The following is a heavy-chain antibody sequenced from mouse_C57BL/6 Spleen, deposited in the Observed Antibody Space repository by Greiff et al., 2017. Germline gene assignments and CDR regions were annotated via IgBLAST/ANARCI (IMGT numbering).Heavy chain of an antibody. CDR2: IDPSDSET. D-gene: IGHD1-2*01. CDR1: GYTFTSYW. CDR3: ARHYYGSGDY. J-gene: IGHJ2*01. Sequence: QVQLKQPGAELVRPGSSVKLSCKASGYTFTSYWMHWVKQRPIQGLEWIGNIDPSDSETHYNQKFKDKATLTVDKSSSTAYMQLSSLTSEDSAVYYCARHYYGSGDYWGQGTTLTVSS. V-gene: IGHV1-52*01.